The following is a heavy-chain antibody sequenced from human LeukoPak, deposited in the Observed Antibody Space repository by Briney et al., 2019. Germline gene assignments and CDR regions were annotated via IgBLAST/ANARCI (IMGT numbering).Heavy chain of an antibody. CDR1: GFTFSNAW. D-gene: IGHD1-1*01. J-gene: IGHJ4*02. CDR2: IKSKTDGGTT. CDR3: TTGSRTPEQYNWNDGPFDY. V-gene: IGHV3-15*01. Sequence: PGGSLRLSCAASGFTFSNAWMSWVRQAPGKGLEWVGRIKSKTDGGTTDYAAPVKGRFTISRDDSKNTLYLQMNSLKTEDTAVYYCTTGSRTPEQYNWNDGPFDYWGQGTLVTVSS.